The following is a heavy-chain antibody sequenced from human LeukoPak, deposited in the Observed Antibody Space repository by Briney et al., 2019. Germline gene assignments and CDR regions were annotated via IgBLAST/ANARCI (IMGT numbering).Heavy chain of an antibody. CDR3: ARLGYCTNGVCYTVDY. CDR2: ISSSSSYI. Sequence: GGSLRLSCAASGFTFSSYSMNWVRQAPGKGLKWVSSISSSSSYIYYADSVKGRFTISRDNAKNSLYLQMNSLRAEDTAVYYCARLGYCTNGVCYTVDYWGQGTLVTVSS. D-gene: IGHD2-8*01. J-gene: IGHJ4*02. V-gene: IGHV3-21*01. CDR1: GFTFSSYS.